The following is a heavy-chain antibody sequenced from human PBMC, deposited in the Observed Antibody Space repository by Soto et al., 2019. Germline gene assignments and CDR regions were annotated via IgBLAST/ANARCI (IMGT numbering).Heavy chain of an antibody. D-gene: IGHD4-4*01. V-gene: IGHV1-2*04. CDR2: INPNSGGT. J-gene: IGHJ6*02. Sequence: ASVKVSCKASGYTFTGYYMHWVRQAPGQGLVGMGWINPNSGGTNYAQTFQGWVTMTSDTSISTAYMELSRLRSDDTAVYYCARGSIIGDYSNYDTNYYYYYGMDVWGQGTTVTVSS. CDR1: GYTFTGYY. CDR3: ARGSIIGDYSNYDTNYYYYYGMDV.